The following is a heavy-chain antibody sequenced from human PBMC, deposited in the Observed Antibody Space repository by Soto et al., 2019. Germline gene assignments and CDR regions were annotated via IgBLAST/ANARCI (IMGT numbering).Heavy chain of an antibody. CDR3: AKDSNTPMTTAYFTFDY. V-gene: IGHV3-23*01. CDR2: ISGSGGST. J-gene: IGHJ4*02. Sequence: GGSLRLSCAASGFTFSSYAMSWVRQAPGKGLEWVSAISGSGGSTYYADSVKGRFTISRDNSKNTLYLQMNSLRAEDTAVYYCAKDSNTPMTTAYFTFDYWGQGTLVTVSS. D-gene: IGHD4-17*01. CDR1: GFTFSSYA.